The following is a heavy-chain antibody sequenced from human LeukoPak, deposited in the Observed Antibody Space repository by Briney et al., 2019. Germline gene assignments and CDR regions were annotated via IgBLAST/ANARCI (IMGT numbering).Heavy chain of an antibody. Sequence: ASVKVSCKASGYTFTRFYIHWVRQAPGQGLEWMGIINPSGGSGNNAQKFQGRVTMTRDMSTSTVYMELSSLRSEDTAVYYCARAAPPYSSSWYGNRGDAFDIWGQGTMVTVSS. CDR1: GYTFTRFY. CDR2: INPSGGSG. D-gene: IGHD6-13*01. J-gene: IGHJ3*02. V-gene: IGHV1-46*01. CDR3: ARAAPPYSSSWYGNRGDAFDI.